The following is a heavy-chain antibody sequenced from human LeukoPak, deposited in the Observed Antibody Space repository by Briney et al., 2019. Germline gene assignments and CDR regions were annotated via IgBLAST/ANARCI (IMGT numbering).Heavy chain of an antibody. D-gene: IGHD2-2*01. CDR1: GFTFSSYT. CDR3: ARETDSTLFDY. J-gene: IGHJ4*02. CDR2: ISTSSIYI. Sequence: GGSLRLSCAASGFTFSSYTMNWVRQAPGKGLEWVSSISTSSIYIYYADSVKGRFIISRDNAKNSLYLQMNSLRAEDTAVYYCARETDSTLFDYWGQGTLVTVSS. V-gene: IGHV3-21*01.